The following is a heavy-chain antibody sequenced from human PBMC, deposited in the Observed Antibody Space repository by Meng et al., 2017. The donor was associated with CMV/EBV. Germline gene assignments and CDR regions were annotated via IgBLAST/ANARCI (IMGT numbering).Heavy chain of an antibody. J-gene: IGHJ6*02. D-gene: IGHD3-3*01. CDR2: INSDGSST. CDR1: GFTFSSYW. Sequence: GESLKISCAASGFTFSSYWMNWVRQAPGKGLVWVSRINSDGSSTSYADSVKGRFTISRDNAKNTLYLQMNSLRAEDTTVYYCARDRENYDFWSGYYYGMDDWGQGTTVTVSS. V-gene: IGHV3-74*01. CDR3: ARDRENYDFWSGYYYGMDD.